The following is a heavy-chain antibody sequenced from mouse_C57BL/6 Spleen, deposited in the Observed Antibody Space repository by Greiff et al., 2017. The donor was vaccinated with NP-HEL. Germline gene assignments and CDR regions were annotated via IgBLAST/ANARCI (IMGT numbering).Heavy chain of an antibody. Sequence: VQLQQSGAELVRPGASVTLSCKASGYTFTDYEIHWVKQTPVHGLEWIGAIDPETGGTAYNQKFKGKAILTADKSSSTAYMERRSLTSEDSAVYYCTRKGVYYDYGTWFAYWGQGTLVTVSA. D-gene: IGHD2-4*01. CDR1: GYTFTDYE. J-gene: IGHJ3*01. CDR2: IDPETGGT. CDR3: TRKGVYYDYGTWFAY. V-gene: IGHV1-15*01.